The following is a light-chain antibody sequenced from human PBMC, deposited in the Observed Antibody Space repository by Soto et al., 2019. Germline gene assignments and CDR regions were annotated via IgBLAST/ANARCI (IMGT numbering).Light chain of an antibody. V-gene: IGLV4-69*01. J-gene: IGLJ1*01. Sequence: QLVLTQSPSASASLGASVKLTCTLSSGHSNYAIAWHQQQPEKGPRYLMKVNSDGSHRKGDGIPDRVSGSSSGAQRYLTISSLQSEDEADYYCQTWGTGIRVFGTGTKLTVL. CDR2: VNSDGSH. CDR1: SGHSNYA. CDR3: QTWGTGIRV.